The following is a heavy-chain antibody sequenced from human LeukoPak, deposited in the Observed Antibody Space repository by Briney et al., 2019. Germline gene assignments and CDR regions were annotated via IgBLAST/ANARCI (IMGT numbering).Heavy chain of an antibody. CDR2: ISYSGST. D-gene: IGHD1-1*01. CDR1: GGSISSGSYY. CDR3: ARRPGGTTVDS. Sequence: PSETLSLTCTVSGGSISSGSYYWAWIRQPPEKGLEWIGSISYSGSTYYNPSLKSRVTISVDTSENQFSLKLNSVTAADTAMYYCARRPGGTTVDSWGQGTLVTVSS. V-gene: IGHV4-39*01. J-gene: IGHJ4*02.